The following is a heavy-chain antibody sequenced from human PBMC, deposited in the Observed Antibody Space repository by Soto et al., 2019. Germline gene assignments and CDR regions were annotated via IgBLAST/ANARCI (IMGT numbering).Heavy chain of an antibody. CDR3: ARDYSNSEFDY. J-gene: IGHJ4*02. Sequence: QVQLQQWGAGLLKPSETLSLTCAVYGGSFSGYYWSWIRQPPGKGLEWIGEINHSGSTNYNPSLKSRVTISVDTSKNQFSLKLSSVTAEDTAVYYCARDYSNSEFDYWGQGTLVTVSS. CDR1: GGSFSGYY. V-gene: IGHV4-34*01. D-gene: IGHD4-4*01. CDR2: INHSGST.